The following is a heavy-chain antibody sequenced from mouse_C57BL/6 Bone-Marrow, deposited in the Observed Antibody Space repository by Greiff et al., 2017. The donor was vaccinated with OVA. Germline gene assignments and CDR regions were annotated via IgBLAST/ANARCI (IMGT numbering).Heavy chain of an antibody. Sequence: VQLQESGAELVRPGASVKLSCKASGYTFTSYGISWVKQRTGQGLEWIGEIYPRSGNTYYNETFKGKATLTADKSSSTAYIELRSLTSEDSAVYFCARTRGRYYAMDYWGQGTSVTVSS. J-gene: IGHJ4*01. CDR2: IYPRSGNT. CDR1: GYTFTSYG. CDR3: ARTRGRYYAMDY. V-gene: IGHV1-81*01. D-gene: IGHD3-3*01.